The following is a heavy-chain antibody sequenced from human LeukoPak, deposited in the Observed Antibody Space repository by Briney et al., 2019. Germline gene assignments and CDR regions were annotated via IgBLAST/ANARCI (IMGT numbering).Heavy chain of an antibody. D-gene: IGHD4-17*01. CDR3: AKDIYGDHSAFDL. CDR1: GFTFDDYA. Sequence: GRSLRLSCAASGFTFDDYAMHWVRQAPGKGLEWVSGISWNSGSIGYADSVKGRFTISRDNAKNSLYLQMNSLRAEDTALYYCAKDIYGDHSAFDLWGRGTLVTVSS. J-gene: IGHJ2*01. V-gene: IGHV3-9*01. CDR2: ISWNSGSI.